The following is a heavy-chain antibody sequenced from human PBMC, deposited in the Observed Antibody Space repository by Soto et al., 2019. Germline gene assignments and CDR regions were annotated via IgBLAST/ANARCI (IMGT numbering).Heavy chain of an antibody. CDR3: GSSGGRDQNDC. D-gene: IGHD6-19*01. V-gene: IGHV3-7*02. CDR1: GFTFSTYW. CDR2: INQDGSEK. Sequence: EVQLVESGGDLVQPGGSLRLSCAASGFTFSTYWMTWFRQAPGKGLEWVANINQDGSEKYYMDSVKGRFTISRDNAKNSLSLQMHSLRADDRAVYYCGSSGGRDQNDCWGQGTLVTVSS. J-gene: IGHJ4*02.